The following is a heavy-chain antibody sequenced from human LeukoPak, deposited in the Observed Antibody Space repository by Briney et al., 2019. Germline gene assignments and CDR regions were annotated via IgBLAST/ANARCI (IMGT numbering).Heavy chain of an antibody. J-gene: IGHJ5*02. CDR3: ARSRSGSGRPYFWFDP. CDR1: GDSINSNTYY. D-gene: IGHD3-10*01. CDR2: IYYSGST. V-gene: IGHV4-39*01. Sequence: SETLSLTCTVSGDSINSNTYYWGWIRQPPGKGLEWIANIYYSGSTYYNPSLKSRVTISVDTSKNQFSLKLSSATAADTAVYYCARSRSGSGRPYFWFDPWGQGTLVTVSS.